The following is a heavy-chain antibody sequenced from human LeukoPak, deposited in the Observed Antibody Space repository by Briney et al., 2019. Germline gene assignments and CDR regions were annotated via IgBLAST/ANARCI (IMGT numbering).Heavy chain of an antibody. V-gene: IGHV5-51*01. CDR3: ARQRGYYMDV. CDR1: GYSFSNYW. Sequence: GESLKISCKRSGYSFSNYWIGWVGQMPGKGLDWMGIIYPGDSDTRHSPSFQGQVTISADKSISTAYLQWSSLKASDTAIYHCARQRGYYMDVWGQGTTVTVSS. CDR2: IYPGDSDT. J-gene: IGHJ6*03.